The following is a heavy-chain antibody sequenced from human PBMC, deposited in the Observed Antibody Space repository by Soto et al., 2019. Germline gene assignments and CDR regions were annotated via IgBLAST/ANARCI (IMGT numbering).Heavy chain of an antibody. D-gene: IGHD5-12*01. Sequence: GGSLRLSCAASGFTFSNAWMSWVRQAPGKGLEWVGRIKSKTDGGTTDYAAPVKGRFTISRDDSKNTLYLQMNSLKTEDTAVYYCTTDIVATYGNWFDPWGQGTLVTVSS. J-gene: IGHJ5*02. CDR3: TTDIVATYGNWFDP. V-gene: IGHV3-15*01. CDR2: IKSKTDGGTT. CDR1: GFTFSNAW.